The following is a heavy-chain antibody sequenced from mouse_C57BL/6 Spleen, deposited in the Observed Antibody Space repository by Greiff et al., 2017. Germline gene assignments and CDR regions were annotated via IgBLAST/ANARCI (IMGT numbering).Heavy chain of an antibody. D-gene: IGHD2-4*01. CDR1: GFTFTDYY. J-gene: IGHJ3*01. CDR2: IRNKANGYTT. Sequence: EVQLVESGGGLVQPGGSLSLSCAASGFTFTDYYMSWVRQPPGKALEWLGFIRNKANGYTTEYSASVKGRFTISRDNSQSILYLQMNALRAEDSATYYCARSDDYGRFAYWGQGTLVTVSA. CDR3: ARSDDYGRFAY. V-gene: IGHV7-3*01.